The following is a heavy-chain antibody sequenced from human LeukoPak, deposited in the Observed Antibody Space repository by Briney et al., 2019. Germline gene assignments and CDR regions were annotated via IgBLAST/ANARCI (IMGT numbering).Heavy chain of an antibody. CDR1: GFTFDDYA. D-gene: IGHD3-10*01. V-gene: IGHV3-9*03. CDR3: AKSTGSNQMYYYMDV. J-gene: IGHJ6*03. CDR2: ISWNSGSI. Sequence: TGGSLRLSCAASGFTFDDYAMHWVRQAPGKGLEWVSGISWNSGSIGYADSVKGRFTISRDNAKNSLYLQMNSLRAEDMALYYCAKSTGSNQMYYYMDVWGKGTTVTVSS.